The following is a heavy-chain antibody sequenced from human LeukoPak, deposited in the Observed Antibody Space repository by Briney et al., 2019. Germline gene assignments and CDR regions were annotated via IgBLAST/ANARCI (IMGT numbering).Heavy chain of an antibody. J-gene: IGHJ4*02. CDR2: ISTSSSYI. CDR1: GFTLSSYS. D-gene: IGHD1-26*01. Sequence: GGSLRLSCAASGFTLSSYSMNWVRQAPGKGLEWVSSISTSSSYIYYADSVRGRFTISRDNAKNSLYLQMNNLRAEDTAVYHCARAHEVGDYWGQGTLVTVSS. V-gene: IGHV3-21*01. CDR3: ARAHEVGDY.